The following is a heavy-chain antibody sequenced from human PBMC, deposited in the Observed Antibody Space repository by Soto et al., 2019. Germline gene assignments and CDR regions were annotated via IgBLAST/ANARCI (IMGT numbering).Heavy chain of an antibody. CDR2: ISAYNGNT. Sequence: ASVKVSCKASGYTFTSYGISWVRQALGQGLEWMGWISAYNGNTNYAQKLQGRVTMTTDTSTSTAYMELRSLRSDDTAVYYCARDQPIQGAAINYGMDVWGQGTTVTVSS. CDR3: ARDQPIQGAAINYGMDV. D-gene: IGHD6-25*01. V-gene: IGHV1-18*01. CDR1: GYTFTSYG. J-gene: IGHJ6*02.